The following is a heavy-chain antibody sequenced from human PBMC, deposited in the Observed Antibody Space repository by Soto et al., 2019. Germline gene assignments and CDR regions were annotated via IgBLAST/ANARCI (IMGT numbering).Heavy chain of an antibody. V-gene: IGHV4-39*01. CDR3: ARLRPNYDFWSGYYTEEPNGAFDI. CDR1: GGSISSSSYY. Sequence: SETLSLTCTVSGGSISSSSYYWGWIRQPPGKGLEWIGSIYYSGSTYYNPSLKSRVTISVDTSKNQFSLKLSSVTAADTAVYYCARLRPNYDFWSGYYTEEPNGAFDIWGQGTMVTVSS. D-gene: IGHD3-3*01. J-gene: IGHJ3*02. CDR2: IYYSGST.